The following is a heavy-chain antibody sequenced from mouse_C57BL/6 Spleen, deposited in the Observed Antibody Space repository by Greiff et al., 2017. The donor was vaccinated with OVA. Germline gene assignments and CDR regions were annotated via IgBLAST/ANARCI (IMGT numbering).Heavy chain of an antibody. CDR3: ASLDGYPLAY. J-gene: IGHJ3*01. D-gene: IGHD2-3*01. CDR1: GFTFSSYG. Sequence: EVQLQESGGDLVKPGGSLKLSCAASGFTFSSYGMSWVRQTPDKRLEWVATISSGGSYTYYPDSVKGRFTISRDNAKNTLYLQMSSLKSEDTAMYYCASLDGYPLAYWGQGTLVTVSA. CDR2: ISSGGSYT. V-gene: IGHV5-6*01.